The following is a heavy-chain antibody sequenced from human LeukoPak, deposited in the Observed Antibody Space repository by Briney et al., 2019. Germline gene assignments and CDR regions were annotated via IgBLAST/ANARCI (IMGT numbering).Heavy chain of an antibody. D-gene: IGHD5-24*01. J-gene: IGHJ4*02. CDR1: GFTFNIYG. V-gene: IGHV3-23*01. Sequence: GGSLRLSCAVSGFTFNIYGMNWVRQAPGKGLEWVSGIGGSGSHTYYADSVKGRFTISRDNSKNTMYLHMNSLRAEDTALYFCARDERSIQFNFWGQGTLVTVSS. CDR3: ARDERSIQFNF. CDR2: IGGSGSHT.